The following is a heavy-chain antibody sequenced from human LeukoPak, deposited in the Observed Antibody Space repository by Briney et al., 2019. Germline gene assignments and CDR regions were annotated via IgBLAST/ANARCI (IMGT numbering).Heavy chain of an antibody. J-gene: IGHJ4*02. CDR2: IYYTGST. D-gene: IGHD6-6*01. CDR1: GGSISNYY. CDR3: ARWGSIAVARFDY. Sequence: SETLSLTCTVSGGSISNYYWSWIRQSPGKGLEWIGYIYYTGSTNYNPSLTSRVNISVDTFKNQFSLNLTSVTAADTAVYYCARWGSIAVARFDYWGQGTLVTVSS. V-gene: IGHV4-59*01.